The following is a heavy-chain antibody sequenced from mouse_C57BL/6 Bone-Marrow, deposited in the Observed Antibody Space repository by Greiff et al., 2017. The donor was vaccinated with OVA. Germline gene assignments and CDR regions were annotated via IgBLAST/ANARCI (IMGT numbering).Heavy chain of an antibody. CDR1: GFTFNTYA. CDR3: VRRGVYYYGSSYVGYFEV. J-gene: IGHJ1*03. Sequence: EVQLVESGGGLVQPKGSLKLSCAASGFTFNTYAMHWVRQAPGKGLEWVARIRSKSSNYATYYADSVKDRFTISRDDSQSMLYLQMNNLKTEDTAMYYCVRRGVYYYGSSYVGYFEVWGTGTTVTVSS. V-gene: IGHV10-3*01. D-gene: IGHD1-1*01. CDR2: IRSKSSNYAT.